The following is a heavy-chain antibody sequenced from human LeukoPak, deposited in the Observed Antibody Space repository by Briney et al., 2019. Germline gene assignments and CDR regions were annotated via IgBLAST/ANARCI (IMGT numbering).Heavy chain of an antibody. CDR1: GGSISSYY. D-gene: IGHD3-16*01. CDR2: IYYSGST. V-gene: IGHV4-59*01. Sequence: SETLSLTCTVSGGSISSYYWSWIRQPPGKGLEWIGYIYYSGSTNYNPSLKSRVSISVDTSKNQFSLKLSSVTAADTAVYYCASGSGKTYYDYVWGQGTLVTVSS. J-gene: IGHJ4*02. CDR3: ASGSGKTYYDYV.